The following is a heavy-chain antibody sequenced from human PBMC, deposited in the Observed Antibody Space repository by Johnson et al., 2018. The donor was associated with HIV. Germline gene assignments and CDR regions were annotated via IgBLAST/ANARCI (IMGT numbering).Heavy chain of an antibody. Sequence: VQLVESGGGLVQPGGSLRLPCVDSGVSFSSYWMSWVRQAPGKGLEWVANIKEDGSEKNYVDSVKGRFTLSRDNAKNSVYLQMNSLRAEDTAVYYCAKAYSSSWYPVGMDDAFDIWGQGTMVTVSS. D-gene: IGHD6-13*01. CDR3: AKAYSSSWYPVGMDDAFDI. CDR1: GVSFSSYW. J-gene: IGHJ3*02. V-gene: IGHV3-7*05. CDR2: IKEDGSEK.